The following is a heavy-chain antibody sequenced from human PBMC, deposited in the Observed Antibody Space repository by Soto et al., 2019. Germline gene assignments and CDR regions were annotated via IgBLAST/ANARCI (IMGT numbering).Heavy chain of an antibody. CDR2: IYYSGST. D-gene: IGHD3-22*01. CDR3: ARDRKGRYYENSGYDY. CDR1: GGSIVSGDYC. J-gene: IGHJ4*02. V-gene: IGHV4-30-4*01. Sequence: SETLSLTCTVSGGSIVSGDYCFNCVRQSPWKGLELIGYIYYSGSTYYNPSLKSRVIISVDTSERQFSLKLSSVTAADTAVYYCARDRKGRYYENSGYDYWGQGTLVTVSS.